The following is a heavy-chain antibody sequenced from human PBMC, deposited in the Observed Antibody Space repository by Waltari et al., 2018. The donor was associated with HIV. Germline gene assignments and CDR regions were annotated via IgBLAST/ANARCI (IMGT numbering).Heavy chain of an antibody. CDR1: GFTFSSYA. CDR3: VKAAHLQWLSDY. D-gene: IGHD6-19*01. V-gene: IGHV3-23*01. J-gene: IGHJ4*02. Sequence: EVQLLESGGGLVQPGGSLRLSCAASGFTFSSYAMSWVRQAPGKGLGWVSAISGSGGSTYYADSVKGRFTISRDNSKNTLYLQMNSLRAEDTAVYYCVKAAHLQWLSDYWGQGALVTVSS. CDR2: ISGSGGST.